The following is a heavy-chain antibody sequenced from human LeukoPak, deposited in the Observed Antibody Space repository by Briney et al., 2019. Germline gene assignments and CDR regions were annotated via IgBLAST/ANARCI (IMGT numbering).Heavy chain of an antibody. J-gene: IGHJ4*02. CDR3: SRERGDREFDY. V-gene: IGHV3-30*02. D-gene: IGHD5-18*01. CDR1: GFTVSSNY. CDR2: VRQDGKLK. Sequence: GGSLRLSCAASGFTVSSNYIHWVRPAPGKGLEWAASVRQDGKLKFYADSVKARFTISRDNSKNTVFLQMDSLRAEDTAQYYCSRERGDREFDYWGQGIMVTVSS.